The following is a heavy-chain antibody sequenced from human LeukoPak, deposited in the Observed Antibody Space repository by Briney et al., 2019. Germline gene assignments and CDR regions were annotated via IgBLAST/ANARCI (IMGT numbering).Heavy chain of an antibody. V-gene: IGHV3-21*01. CDR2: ISSSSSYI. CDR3: ARDRGVVAIDY. D-gene: IGHD2-15*01. CDR1: GFTFSSYS. J-gene: IGHJ4*02. Sequence: GGSLRLSCAASGFTFSSYSMNWVRQAPGKGLEWVSSISSSSSYIYYADSVKGRFTISRDNAKNSLYLQMNSLRAEDTAVYYCARDRGVVAIDYWGQGTLVTVSS.